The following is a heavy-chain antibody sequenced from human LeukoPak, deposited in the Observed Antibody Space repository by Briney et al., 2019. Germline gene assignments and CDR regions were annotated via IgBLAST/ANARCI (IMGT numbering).Heavy chain of an antibody. CDR2: ISSSSSYI. V-gene: IGHV3-21*01. D-gene: IGHD6-13*01. Sequence: GGSLRLSCAASGFTFSSYSMNWVRQAPGKWLEWVSSISSSSSYIYYADSVKGRFTISRDNAKNSLYMQMNSLRAQDTAVYYCARDPLPHASWRSSNWFDPWGQGTLVTVSS. CDR3: ARDPLPHASWRSSNWFDP. CDR1: GFTFSSYS. J-gene: IGHJ5*02.